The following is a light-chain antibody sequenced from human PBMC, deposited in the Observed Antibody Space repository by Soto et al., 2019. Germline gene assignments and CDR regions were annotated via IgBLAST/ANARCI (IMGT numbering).Light chain of an antibody. J-gene: IGLJ3*02. Sequence: QSALTQPASVSGSPGQSITISCTGTSSDVGGYSYVSWYHQHPGKAPKLMIYEVSNRPSGVSNRFSGSKSGNTASLTISGLQAEDEADYYCSSYTSSSTHWVFGGGTKVTVL. CDR1: SSDVGGYSY. V-gene: IGLV2-14*01. CDR2: EVS. CDR3: SSYTSSSTHWV.